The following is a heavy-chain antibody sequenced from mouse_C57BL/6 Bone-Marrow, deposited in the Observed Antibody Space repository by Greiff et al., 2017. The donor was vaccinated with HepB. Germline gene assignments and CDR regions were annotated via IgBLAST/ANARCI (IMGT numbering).Heavy chain of an antibody. CDR1: GFSLTSYG. Sequence: VQGVESGPGLVQPSQSLSITCTVSGFSLTSYGVHWVRQSPGKGLEWLGVIWSGGSTDYNAAFISRLSISKDNSKSQVFFKMNSLQADDTAIYYCARGLLRWRDYAMDYWGQGTSVTVS. V-gene: IGHV2-2*01. CDR2: IWSGGST. J-gene: IGHJ4*01. CDR3: ARGLLRWRDYAMDY. D-gene: IGHD2-13*01.